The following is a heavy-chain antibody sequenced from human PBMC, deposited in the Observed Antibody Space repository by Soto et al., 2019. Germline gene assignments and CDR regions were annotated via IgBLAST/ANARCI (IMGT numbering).Heavy chain of an antibody. J-gene: IGHJ4*02. Sequence: GGSLRLSCAASGLTFNSYCVNWVRQAPGKGLEWVSYISGSGSTIYYADSVKGRFTTSRDNAKNSLYLQMNSLRAEDTAVYYCARDNWYAFEYWGQGTLVTVSS. CDR1: GLTFNSYC. V-gene: IGHV3-48*01. CDR3: ARDNWYAFEY. D-gene: IGHD1-20*01. CDR2: ISGSGSTI.